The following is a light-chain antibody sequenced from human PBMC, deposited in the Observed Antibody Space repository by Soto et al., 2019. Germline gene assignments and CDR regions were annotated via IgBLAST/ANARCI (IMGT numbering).Light chain of an antibody. CDR1: QSVNSN. CDR3: QHYSNWRRT. V-gene: IGKV3-15*01. Sequence: EIVMTQSPATLSVSPGERATLSCRASQSVNSNLAWYQQKPGQPPRLLMYAASTRAAGIPARSSGSGSGTDFTLTITSLQSEDFAVYYCQHYSNWRRTFGQGTKLEIK. J-gene: IGKJ2*01. CDR2: AAS.